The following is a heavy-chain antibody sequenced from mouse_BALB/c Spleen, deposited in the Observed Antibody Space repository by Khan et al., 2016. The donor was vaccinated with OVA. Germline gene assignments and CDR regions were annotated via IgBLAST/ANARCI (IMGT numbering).Heavy chain of an antibody. V-gene: IGHV3-2*02. CDR3: ARNEYYGYAVDY. Sequence: VQLKESGPGLVKPSQSLSLTCTVTGYSITSNYAWNWIRQFPGNKLEWMGYISYSGSTSYNPSLKSRISITRDTSKNQFFLQLNSVTTEDTATYYCARNEYYGYAVDYWGQGTSVTVSS. CDR1: GYSITSNYA. CDR2: ISYSGST. D-gene: IGHD1-1*01. J-gene: IGHJ4*01.